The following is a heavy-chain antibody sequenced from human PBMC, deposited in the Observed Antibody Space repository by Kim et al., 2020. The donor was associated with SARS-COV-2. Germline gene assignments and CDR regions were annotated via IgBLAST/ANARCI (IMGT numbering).Heavy chain of an antibody. V-gene: IGHV3-21*01. D-gene: IGHD3-16*01. Sequence: ADSVKGRFTISRDNAKNSLYLQMNSLRAEDTAVYYCARDGLGDHYYGMDVWGQGTTVTVSS. J-gene: IGHJ6*02. CDR3: ARDGLGDHYYGMDV.